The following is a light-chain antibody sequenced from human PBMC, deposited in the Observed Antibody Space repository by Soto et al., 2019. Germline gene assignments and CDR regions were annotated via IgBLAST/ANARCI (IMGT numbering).Light chain of an antibody. V-gene: IGKV3D-20*02. CDR1: QTVSSSY. J-gene: IGKJ5*01. CDR2: GAS. Sequence: IVLTHSPGTLSFSPGEIATLSFRASQTVSSSYLAWYQQKPGQAPRLLIYGASSRATGIPDRFSGSGSGTDFTLTINRLEPEDFAVYYCQHRMNWPLTFGQGTRLEIK. CDR3: QHRMNWPLT.